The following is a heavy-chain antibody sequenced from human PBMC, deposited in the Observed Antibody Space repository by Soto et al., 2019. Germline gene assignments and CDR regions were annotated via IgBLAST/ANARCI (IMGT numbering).Heavy chain of an antibody. D-gene: IGHD1-26*01. J-gene: IGHJ4*02. CDR1: GYTFTSYG. CDR2: ISANNGNT. V-gene: IGHV1-18*01. CDR3: ARDRGSYALAY. Sequence: QVQLVQSGAEVKKPGASVKVSCKASGYTFTSYGISWVRQAPGQGLEWMGWISANNGNTNYAQKLQGRVTMTTDTSTSTAYRELRSLRSDATAVYCCARDRGSYALAYWGQGTLVTVSS.